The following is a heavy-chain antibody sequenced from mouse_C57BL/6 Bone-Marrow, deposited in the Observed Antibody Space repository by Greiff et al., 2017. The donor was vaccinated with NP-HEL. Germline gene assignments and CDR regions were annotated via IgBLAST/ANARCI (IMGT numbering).Heavy chain of an antibody. Sequence: QVQLQQPGAELVKPGASVKLSCKASGYTFTSYWMHWVKQRPGQGLEWIGMIHPNSGSTNYNEKFKSKATLTVDKSSSTAYMQRSSLTSEDSAVYYCARDDYYGSSLRWYFDVWGTGTTVTVSS. D-gene: IGHD1-1*01. J-gene: IGHJ1*03. V-gene: IGHV1-64*01. CDR3: ARDDYYGSSLRWYFDV. CDR1: GYTFTSYW. CDR2: IHPNSGST.